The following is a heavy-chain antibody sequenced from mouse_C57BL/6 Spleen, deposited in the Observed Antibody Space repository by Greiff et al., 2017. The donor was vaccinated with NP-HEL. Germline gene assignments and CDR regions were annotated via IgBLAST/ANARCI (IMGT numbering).Heavy chain of an antibody. CDR1: GYTFTSYW. V-gene: IGHV1-50*01. Sequence: QVQLQQPGAELVKPGASVKLSCKASGYTFTSYWMQWVKQRPGQGLEWIGEIDPSDSYTNYNQKFKGKATLTVDTSSSTAYMQLSSLTSEDSAVYYCARLYGNPSYWGQGTTLTVSS. J-gene: IGHJ2*01. CDR2: IDPSDSYT. D-gene: IGHD2-1*01. CDR3: ARLYGNPSY.